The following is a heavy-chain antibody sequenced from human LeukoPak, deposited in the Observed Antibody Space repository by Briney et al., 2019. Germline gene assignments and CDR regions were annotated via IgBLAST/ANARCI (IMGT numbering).Heavy chain of an antibody. V-gene: IGHV3-21*01. CDR2: ISSSSSYI. CDR3: ARERGSIAAAGTPYFDY. Sequence: GGSLRLSCAASGFTFSSYSMNWVRQAPGKGLEGVSSISSSSSYIYYADSVKGRFTISRDNAKNSLYLQMNSLRAEDTAVYYCARERGSIAAAGTPYFDYWGQGTLVTVSS. J-gene: IGHJ4*02. CDR1: GFTFSSYS. D-gene: IGHD6-13*01.